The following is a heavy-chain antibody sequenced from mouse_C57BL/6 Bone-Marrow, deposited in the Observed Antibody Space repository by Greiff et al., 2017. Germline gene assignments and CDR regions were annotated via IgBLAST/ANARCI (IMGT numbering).Heavy chain of an antibody. CDR2: IYPGDGDT. CDR1: GFNIKDDY. V-gene: IGHV1-80*01. J-gene: IGHJ2*01. Sequence: QVQLKESGAELVRPGASVKLSCTASGFNIKDDYMPWVKQRPGKGLEWIGQIYPGDGDTNYTGKFKGKATLTADQSSSTAYLQLNSLASEDSAVYFGARDWTGFDYWGQGTTLTVSS. D-gene: IGHD4-1*01. CDR3: ARDWTGFDY.